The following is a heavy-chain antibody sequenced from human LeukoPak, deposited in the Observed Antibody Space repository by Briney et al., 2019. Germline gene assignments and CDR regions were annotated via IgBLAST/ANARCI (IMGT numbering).Heavy chain of an antibody. J-gene: IGHJ4*02. CDR1: GGSISSSIYY. V-gene: IGHV4-61*05. Sequence: SETLSLTCIVSGGSISSSIYYWAWVRQPPGKGLEWIGYIYYSGSTNYNPSLKSRVTISVDTSKNQFSLKLSSVTAADTAVYYCARSRSYDFWSGYPFDYWGQGTLVTVSS. CDR2: IYYSGST. CDR3: ARSRSYDFWSGYPFDY. D-gene: IGHD3-3*01.